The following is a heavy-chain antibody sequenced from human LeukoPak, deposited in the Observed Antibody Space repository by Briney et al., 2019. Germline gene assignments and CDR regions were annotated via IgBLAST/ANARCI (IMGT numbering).Heavy chain of an antibody. CDR2: MNPSSGNT. D-gene: IGHD3-3*01. V-gene: IGHV1-8*01. CDR1: GYTFTSYD. CDR3: ARGSPTYYDFWSGYTDAFDI. Sequence: GASVKVSCKASGYTFTSYDINWVRQATGQGLEWMGWMNPSSGNTGYAQKFQGRVTMTRNTSISTAYMELSSLRSEDTAVYYCARGSPTYYDFWSGYTDAFDIWGQGTMVTVSS. J-gene: IGHJ3*02.